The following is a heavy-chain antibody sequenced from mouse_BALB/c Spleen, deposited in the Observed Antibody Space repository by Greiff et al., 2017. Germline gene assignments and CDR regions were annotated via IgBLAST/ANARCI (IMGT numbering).Heavy chain of an antibody. CDR1: GFTFSSYA. CDR2: ISSGGSYT. D-gene: IGHD3-1*01. V-gene: IGHV5-9-3*01. J-gene: IGHJ2*01. Sequence: EVHLVESGGGLVKPGGSLKLSCAASGFTFSSYAMSWVRQTPEKRLEWVATISSGGSYTYYPDSVKGRFTISRDNAKNTLYLQMSSLRSEDTAMYYCATTLGAPDYWGQGTTLTVSS. CDR3: ATTLGAPDY.